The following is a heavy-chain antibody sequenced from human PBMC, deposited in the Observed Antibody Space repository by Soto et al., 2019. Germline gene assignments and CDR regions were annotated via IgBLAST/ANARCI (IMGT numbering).Heavy chain of an antibody. CDR1: GGSFTSNNW. J-gene: IGHJ4*02. D-gene: IGHD1-7*01. CDR2: IYRTGST. CDR3: ASRDPGTSVDY. Sequence: SETLSLTCAVSGGSFTSNNWWTWVRQPPGQGLEWIGEIYRTGSTNYNPSLKSRVTISLDKSENQFSLKVTSLTAADAAVYYCASRDPGTSVDYWGQGTLVTVSS. V-gene: IGHV4-4*02.